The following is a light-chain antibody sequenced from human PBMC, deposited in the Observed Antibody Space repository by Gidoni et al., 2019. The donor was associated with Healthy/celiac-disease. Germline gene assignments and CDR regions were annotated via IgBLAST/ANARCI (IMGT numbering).Light chain of an antibody. CDR3: MQALQTPLT. Sequence: DIVMTQSPLSLPVTPGEPASISCRSSQSLLHSNGYNYLDWYLQKPVQSPQLLIYLGSNRASGVPDRFSGSGSVTDFTLKISRVEAEDFGVYYCMQALQTPLTFGPGTKVDIK. CDR2: LGS. J-gene: IGKJ3*01. CDR1: QSLLHSNGYNY. V-gene: IGKV2-28*01.